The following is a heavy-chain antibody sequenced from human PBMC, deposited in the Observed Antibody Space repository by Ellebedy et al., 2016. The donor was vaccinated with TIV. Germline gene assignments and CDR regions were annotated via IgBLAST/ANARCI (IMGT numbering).Heavy chain of an antibody. CDR2: INPNSGGT. J-gene: IGHJ6*02. CDR3: ARHRAVTAALSDYYGMDV. Sequence: ASVKVSCKASGYTFTGYYMHWVRQAPGQGLEWMGWINPNSGGTNYAQKFQGRVTMTRDTSISTAYMELSRLRSEDTAVYYCARHRAVTAALSDYYGMDVWGQGTTVTVSS. D-gene: IGHD2-21*02. CDR1: GYTFTGYY. V-gene: IGHV1-2*02.